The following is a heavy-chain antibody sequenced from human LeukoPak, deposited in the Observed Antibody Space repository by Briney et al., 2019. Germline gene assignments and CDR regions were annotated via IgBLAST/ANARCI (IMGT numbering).Heavy chain of an antibody. Sequence: GGSLRLSRAVSGITLSNYGMSWVRQAPGKGLEWVAGISDSGGRTNYADSVKGRFTISRDNPKNTLYLQMNSLRAEDTAVYFCAKRGVVIRVILVGFHKEAYYFDSWGQGALVTVSS. CDR2: ISDSGGRT. CDR3: AKRGVVIRVILVGFHKEAYYFDS. V-gene: IGHV3-23*01. CDR1: GITLSNYG. J-gene: IGHJ4*02. D-gene: IGHD3-22*01.